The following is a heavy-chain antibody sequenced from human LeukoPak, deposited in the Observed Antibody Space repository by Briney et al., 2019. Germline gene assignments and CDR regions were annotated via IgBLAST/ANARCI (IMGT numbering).Heavy chain of an antibody. CDR2: IYGSGIT. V-gene: IGHV4-4*07. J-gene: IGHJ5*02. D-gene: IGHD3-10*01. CDR3: ARHSGGNSGNCYIGTNWFDP. CDR1: GGSIISNY. Sequence: PSETLSLTCTVSGGSIISNYWSWIRQSAGPGLEWIGRIYGSGITDYNPSLKSRVTMSLDTSRKQFSLRLTSVPAADTDVYHCARHSGGNSGNCYIGTNWFDPWCHGTLVTGSS.